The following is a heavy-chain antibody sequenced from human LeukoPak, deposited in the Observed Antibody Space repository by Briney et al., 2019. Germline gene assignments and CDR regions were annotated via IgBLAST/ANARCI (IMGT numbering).Heavy chain of an antibody. D-gene: IGHD3-22*01. J-gene: IGHJ4*02. CDR1: GGSISSSSYY. CDR3: ARDPNYYDSSGYYSDY. CDR2: SYYSGSN. V-gene: IGHV4-39*07. Sequence: PSETLSLTCTVPGGSISSSSYYWGWIRQPPGKGLEWIGSSYYSGSNYYNPSLKSRVTISVDTSKNQFSLKLSSVTAADTAVYYCARDPNYYDSSGYYSDYWGQGTLVTVSS.